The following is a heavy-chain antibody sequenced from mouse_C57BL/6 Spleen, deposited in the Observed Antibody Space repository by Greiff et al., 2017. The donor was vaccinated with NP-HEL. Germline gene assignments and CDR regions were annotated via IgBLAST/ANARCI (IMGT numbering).Heavy chain of an antibody. CDR1: GFSLTSYG. Sequence: VKLMESGPGLVQPSQSLSITCTVSGFSLTSYGVHWVRQSPGKGLEWLGVIWSGGSTDYTAAFISRLSISKDNSKSQVFFKMNSLQADDTAIYYCARLLRRGKNYAMDYWGKGTSVTVSS. CDR3: ARLLRRGKNYAMDY. D-gene: IGHD1-1*01. V-gene: IGHV2-2*01. J-gene: IGHJ4*01. CDR2: IWSGGST.